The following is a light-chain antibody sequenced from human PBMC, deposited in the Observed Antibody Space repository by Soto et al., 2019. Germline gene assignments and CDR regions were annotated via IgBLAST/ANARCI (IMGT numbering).Light chain of an antibody. Sequence: QSALTQPPSASGSPGQSVAISCTGTSSDAGGYNYVSWYQHHPGKAPKLMIYEVSRRPSGVSDRFSGSKSGNTDSLTVSGLQAEDEADYYCSSYSGSSNWVFGGGTKLTVL. CDR3: SSYSGSSNWV. CDR2: EVS. CDR1: SSDAGGYNY. V-gene: IGLV2-8*01. J-gene: IGLJ3*02.